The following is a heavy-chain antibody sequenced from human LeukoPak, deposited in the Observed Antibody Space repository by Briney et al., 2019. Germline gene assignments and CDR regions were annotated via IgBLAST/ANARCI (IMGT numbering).Heavy chain of an antibody. CDR1: GFTFTSSA. CDR2: IVVGSGNT. CDR3: AADLWQQGVPGEYYFDY. J-gene: IGHJ4*02. Sequence: GASVKVSCKASGFTFTSSAMQWVRQARGQRLEWIGWIVVGSGNTNYAQKFQERVTITRDMSTSTAYMELSSLRSEDTAVYYCAADLWQQGVPGEYYFDYWGQGTLVTVS. D-gene: IGHD3-10*01. V-gene: IGHV1-58*02.